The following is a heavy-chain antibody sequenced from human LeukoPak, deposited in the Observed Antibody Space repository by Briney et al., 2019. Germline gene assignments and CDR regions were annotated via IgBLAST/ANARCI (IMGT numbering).Heavy chain of an antibody. V-gene: IGHV3-7*01. CDR2: IKQDGSEK. Sequence: PGGSLRLSCAASGFTFSSYWMSWVRQAPGKGLEWVANIKQDGSEKYYVDSVKGRFTISRDNAKNSLYLQMNSLRAEDTAVYYCARAVWSDSGYDYYPGYSPHWGQGTLVTVSS. D-gene: IGHD5-12*01. CDR3: ARAVWSDSGYDYYPGYSPH. CDR1: GFTFSSYW. J-gene: IGHJ4*02.